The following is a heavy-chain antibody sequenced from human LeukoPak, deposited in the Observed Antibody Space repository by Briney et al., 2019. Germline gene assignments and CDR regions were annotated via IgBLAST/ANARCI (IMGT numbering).Heavy chain of an antibody. V-gene: IGHV1-58*01. CDR3: AATTGYYDSSGYPY. D-gene: IGHD3-22*01. J-gene: IGHJ4*02. Sequence: PSEKVSCKASGFTFTSSAVQWVRQARGQRLEWIGWIVVGSGNTNYAQKFQERVTITRDMSTSTAYMELSSLRSEDTAVYYCAATTGYYDSSGYPYWGQGTLVTVSS. CDR2: IVVGSGNT. CDR1: GFTFTSSA.